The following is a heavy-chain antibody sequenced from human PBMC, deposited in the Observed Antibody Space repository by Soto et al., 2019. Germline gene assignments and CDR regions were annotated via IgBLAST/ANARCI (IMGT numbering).Heavy chain of an antibody. D-gene: IGHD6-6*01. CDR1: GYTFTSYG. V-gene: IGHV1-18*04. Sequence: QVQLVQSGAEVKKPGASVKVSCKASGYTFTSYGISWVRQAPGQGLEWMGWISAYNGNTNYAQKLQGRVTMTTDTSTSTAYMELRSVRSDDTAVYYCARDPSSESSSSFFDPWGQGTLVTVSS. J-gene: IGHJ5*02. CDR3: ARDPSSESSSSFFDP. CDR2: ISAYNGNT.